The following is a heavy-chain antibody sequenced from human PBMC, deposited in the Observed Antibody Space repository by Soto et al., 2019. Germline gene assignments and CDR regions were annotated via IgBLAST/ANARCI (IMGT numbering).Heavy chain of an antibody. V-gene: IGHV1-18*01. Sequence: GASVKVSCKASGYRFTSYGISWVRQAPGQGLEWLGWISAYDENTKYAQTLQGRVSMSTDTSTNTAYLELRSLRSGDTAMYYCARGGYYDSSGSRNYHYYGMNVWGQGTTVTVSS. J-gene: IGHJ6*02. D-gene: IGHD3-22*01. CDR3: ARGGYYDSSGSRNYHYYGMNV. CDR2: ISAYDENT. CDR1: GYRFTSYG.